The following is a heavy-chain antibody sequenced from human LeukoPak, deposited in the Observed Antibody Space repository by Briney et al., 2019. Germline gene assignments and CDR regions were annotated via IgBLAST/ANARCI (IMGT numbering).Heavy chain of an antibody. CDR2: IIPIFGTA. CDR1: GGTFSSYA. D-gene: IGHD3-16*01. Sequence: ASVKVSCKASGGTFSSYAISWVRQAPGQGLEWMGGIIPIFGTASYAQKFQGRVTITADESTSTAYMELSSLRSEDTAVYYCARGHLRCNWFDPWGQGTLVTVSS. CDR3: ARGHLRCNWFDP. V-gene: IGHV1-69*01. J-gene: IGHJ5*02.